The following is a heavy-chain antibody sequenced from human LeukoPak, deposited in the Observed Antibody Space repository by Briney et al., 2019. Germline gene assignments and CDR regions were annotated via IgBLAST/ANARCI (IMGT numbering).Heavy chain of an antibody. CDR1: GFTFSTYT. CDR2: ISISSGYI. Sequence: PGGSLTLSCAASGFTFSTYTMNWVRQAPGRGLEWVSSISISSGYIAYADSLKGRVTVSRDNAKNSLFLQMSGLRAEDTAVYYCARDRRDGYNWDAFDIWGQGTMVTVSS. J-gene: IGHJ3*02. D-gene: IGHD5-24*01. V-gene: IGHV3-21*01. CDR3: ARDRRDGYNWDAFDI.